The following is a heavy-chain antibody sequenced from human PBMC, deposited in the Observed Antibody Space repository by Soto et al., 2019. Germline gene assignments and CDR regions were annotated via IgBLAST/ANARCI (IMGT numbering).Heavy chain of an antibody. J-gene: IGHJ5*02. CDR2: INHSGST. Sequence: PSETLSLTSAVYGGYFRGYYWSWISPPPGKGLEWIGEINHSGSTNYNPSLKSRVTISVDTSKNQFSLKLSSVTAADTAVYYCARGLAMALLGRFDPWGQGTLVTVSS. V-gene: IGHV4-34*01. CDR1: GGYFRGYY. D-gene: IGHD5-18*01. CDR3: ARGLAMALLGRFDP.